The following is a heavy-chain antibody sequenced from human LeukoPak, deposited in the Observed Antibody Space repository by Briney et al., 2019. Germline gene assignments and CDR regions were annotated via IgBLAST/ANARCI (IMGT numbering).Heavy chain of an antibody. CDR2: ISPTGSTT. Sequence: PGRSLRLSCAASGFSFSGHWMHWARQLPGKGLVWVLRISPTGSTTSYADSVKGRFTVSRDNAKNTLYLQVNNLRAEDTAVYYCARGPNSNWSGLDFWGQGTLLTVSS. D-gene: IGHD6-6*01. J-gene: IGHJ4*02. CDR3: ARGPNSNWSGLDF. CDR1: GFSFSGHW. V-gene: IGHV3-74*01.